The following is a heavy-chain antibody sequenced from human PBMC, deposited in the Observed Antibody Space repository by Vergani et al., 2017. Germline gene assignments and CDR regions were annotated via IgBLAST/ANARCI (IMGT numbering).Heavy chain of an antibody. V-gene: IGHV3-20*04. J-gene: IGHJ3*01. CDR2: INWNGGST. CDR3: ARDLIVGATAERST. D-gene: IGHD1-26*01. Sequence: EVQLLESGGNLVQPGGSLRLSCVASGFRFREHGMNWVRQAPGKGLEWVSGINWNGGSTGYADSVKGRFTISRDNAKNSLYLQMNSLRAEDTALYYCARDLIVGATAERSTWGQGTMVTVSS. CDR1: GFRFREHG.